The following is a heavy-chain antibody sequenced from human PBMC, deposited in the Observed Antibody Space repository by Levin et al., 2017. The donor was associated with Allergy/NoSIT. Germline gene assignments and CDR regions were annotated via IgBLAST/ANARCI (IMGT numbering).Heavy chain of an antibody. D-gene: IGHD6-19*01. CDR1: GFTFTRFA. CDR2: FANTAKT. Sequence: ETLSLTCAASGFTFTRFALSWVRQVPGKGLEWVASFANTAKTYYADSVMGRFTISRDTSTNTLFLQMNSLRAEDTAVYFCAKDHESSGWPTFDLWGQGTLVTVSS. V-gene: IGHV3-23*05. J-gene: IGHJ4*02. CDR3: AKDHESSGWPTFDL.